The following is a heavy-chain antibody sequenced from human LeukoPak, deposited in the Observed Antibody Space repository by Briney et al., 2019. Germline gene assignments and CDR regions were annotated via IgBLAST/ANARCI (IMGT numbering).Heavy chain of an antibody. D-gene: IGHD3-10*01. J-gene: IGHJ3*02. V-gene: IGHV3-23*01. Sequence: GGSLRLSCAASGFTFSSYAMSWVRQAPGKGLEWVSAISGSGGSTYYADSVKGRFTISRDNSKNTLYLQMNSLRADDTAVYHCAKARGFDKRGAFDIWGQGTMVTVSS. CDR3: AKARGFDKRGAFDI. CDR1: GFTFSSYA. CDR2: ISGSGGST.